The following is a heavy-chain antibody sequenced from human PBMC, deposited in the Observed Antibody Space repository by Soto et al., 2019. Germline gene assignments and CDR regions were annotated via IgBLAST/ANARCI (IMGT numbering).Heavy chain of an antibody. V-gene: IGHV4-34*01. J-gene: IGHJ4*02. Sequence: PGGSLRLSCAASGFTFSNYAVTWVRQAPGKGLEWIGEINHSGTTNYNPSLKSRVTISVDTSKNQFSLKLSSVTAADTAVYYCARGKGVLVWFGELFGFDYWGQGTLVTVSS. CDR1: GFTFSNYA. CDR2: INHSGTT. D-gene: IGHD3-10*01. CDR3: ARGKGVLVWFGELFGFDY.